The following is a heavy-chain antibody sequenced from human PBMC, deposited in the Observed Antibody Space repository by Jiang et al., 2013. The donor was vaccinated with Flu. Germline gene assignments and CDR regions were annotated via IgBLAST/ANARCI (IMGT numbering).Heavy chain of an antibody. CDR2: VYSGGST. V-gene: IGHV3-66*01. CDR3: ARGYSASWFFDRLPDY. D-gene: IGHD5-12*01. CDR1: GFSVSTNY. J-gene: IGHJ4*02. Sequence: QLLESGGGLVQPGGSLRLSCAASGFSVSTNYMNWVRQAPGKGLEWVSIVYSGGSTYYADSVKGRFTISRDNSKNTVYLQMNNLRAEDTAVYYCARGYSASWFFDRLPDYWGQGTLITVSS.